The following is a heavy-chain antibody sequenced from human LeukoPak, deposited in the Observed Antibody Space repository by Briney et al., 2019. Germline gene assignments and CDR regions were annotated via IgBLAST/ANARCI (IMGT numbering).Heavy chain of an antibody. D-gene: IGHD2-15*01. V-gene: IGHV4-61*01. Sequence: SETLSLTCTVSGGSVSSGSYYWSWIRQPPGKGLEWIGYIYSSGSTNYNPSPKSRVTISVDTSKNQFSLKLISVTAADTAVYYCARVLVVAATPDFDSWGQGTLVTVSS. J-gene: IGHJ4*02. CDR3: ARVLVVAATPDFDS. CDR2: IYSSGST. CDR1: GGSVSSGSYY.